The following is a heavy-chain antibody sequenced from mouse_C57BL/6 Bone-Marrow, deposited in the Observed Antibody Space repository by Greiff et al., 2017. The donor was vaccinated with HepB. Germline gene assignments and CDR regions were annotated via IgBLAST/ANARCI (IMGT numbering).Heavy chain of an antibody. D-gene: IGHD1-1*01. CDR1: GYAFTNYL. J-gene: IGHJ4*01. CDR2: INPGSGGT. Sequence: VQLQQSGAELVRPGTSVKVSCKASGYAFTNYLIEWVKQRPGQGLEWIGVINPGSGGTNYNEKFKGKATLTADKSSSTAYMQLSSLTSEDSAVYYCASHYYGSSYYAMDYWGQGTSVTVSS. V-gene: IGHV1-54*01. CDR3: ASHYYGSSYYAMDY.